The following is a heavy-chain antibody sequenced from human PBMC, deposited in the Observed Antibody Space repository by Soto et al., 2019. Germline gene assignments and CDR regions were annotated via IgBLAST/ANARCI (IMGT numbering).Heavy chain of an antibody. CDR3: AREMRSSWRGNWFDP. D-gene: IGHD6-13*01. CDR1: GGSISSYY. CDR2: IYYSGST. V-gene: IGHV4-59*01. Sequence: QVQLQESGPGLVKPSETLSLTCTVSGGSISSYYWSWIRQPPGKGLEWIGYIYYSGSTNYNPSLKRRVTISVDTSKNQCSRKLSSVTAADTAVYYCAREMRSSWRGNWFDPWGQGTLVTVSS. J-gene: IGHJ5*02.